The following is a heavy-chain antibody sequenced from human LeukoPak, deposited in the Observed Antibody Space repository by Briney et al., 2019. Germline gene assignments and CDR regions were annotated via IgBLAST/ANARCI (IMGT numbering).Heavy chain of an antibody. J-gene: IGHJ2*01. V-gene: IGHV4-31*03. Sequence: SETLSLTCTVSGGSISSGGYYWSWIRQHPGKGLEWIGYIYYSGSTYYNPSLKSRVTISVDTSKNQFSLKLSSVTAADTAVYYCARVPRYTYCSGGSCSYWYFDLWGRGTLVTVSS. CDR1: GGSISSGGYY. CDR3: ARVPRYTYCSGGSCSYWYFDL. CDR2: IYYSGST. D-gene: IGHD2-15*01.